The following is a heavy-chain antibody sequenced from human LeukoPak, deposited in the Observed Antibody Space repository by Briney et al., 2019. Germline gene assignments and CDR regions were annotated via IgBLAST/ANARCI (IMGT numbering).Heavy chain of an antibody. CDR3: ATETNGRHYDY. Sequence: GGSLRLSCTASGLTFSTSGFNWVRQAPGKGLERVASIGPTGSDRYHADSIKGRFTISRDNANNFLYLQMNSLRAEDTAVYYCATETNGRHYDYWGQGTLLTVSS. J-gene: IGHJ4*02. CDR1: GLTFSTSG. CDR2: IGPTGSDR. D-gene: IGHD1-14*01. V-gene: IGHV3-21*06.